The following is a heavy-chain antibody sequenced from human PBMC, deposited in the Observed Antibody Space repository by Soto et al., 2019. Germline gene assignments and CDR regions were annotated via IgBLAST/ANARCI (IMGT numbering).Heavy chain of an antibody. Sequence: QVQLVQSGAEVKKPGASVKVSCKASGYTFTSYDINWVRQATGQGLEWMGWMNPNSGNTGYAQKFQGRVTMTRNTSISTAYMELSSLRSEDTAVYYCARGKRITIFGVVISDYFDYWGQGTLVTVSS. D-gene: IGHD3-3*01. V-gene: IGHV1-8*01. CDR1: GYTFTSYD. CDR2: MNPNSGNT. CDR3: ARGKRITIFGVVISDYFDY. J-gene: IGHJ4*02.